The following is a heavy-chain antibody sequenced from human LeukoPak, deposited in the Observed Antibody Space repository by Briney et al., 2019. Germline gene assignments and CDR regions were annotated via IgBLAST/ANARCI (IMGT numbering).Heavy chain of an antibody. D-gene: IGHD4-17*01. CDR1: GFTFSSYW. CDR3: AKDALRYGDYVPNYFDY. J-gene: IGHJ4*02. Sequence: PGGSLRLSCAASGFTFSSYWMHWVRQAPGKGLEWVAVISYDGSNKYYADSVKGRFTISRDNSKNTLYLQMNSLRAEDTAVYYCAKDALRYGDYVPNYFDYWGQGTLVTVSS. CDR2: ISYDGSNK. V-gene: IGHV3-30*18.